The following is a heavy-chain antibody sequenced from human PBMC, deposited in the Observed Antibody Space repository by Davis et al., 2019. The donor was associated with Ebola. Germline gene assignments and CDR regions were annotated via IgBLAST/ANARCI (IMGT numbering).Heavy chain of an antibody. V-gene: IGHV3-11*01. CDR1: GFTSGAYF. D-gene: IGHD3-22*01. CDR3: AKTQTTYYYDSSGYYLNPDAFDI. CDR2: ISGTSSLI. Sequence: GGSLRLSCAASGFTSGAYFMGWIPQAPGKGLEWISYISGTSSLIYYADSVKGRFTISRDNAERSLFLQMNSLRAEDTAVYYCAKTQTTYYYDSSGYYLNPDAFDIWGQGTMVTVSS. J-gene: IGHJ3*02.